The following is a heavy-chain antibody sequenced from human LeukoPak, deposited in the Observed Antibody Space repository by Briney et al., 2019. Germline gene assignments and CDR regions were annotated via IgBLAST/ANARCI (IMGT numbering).Heavy chain of an antibody. Sequence: SETLSLTCAVYGGSFSVYYWSWIRQPPGKGLEWIGEINHSGSTNYNPSLKSRVTISVDTSNNQFSLKLSSVTAADTAVYYCARHGYSSSWYYLDYWGQGTLVTVSS. V-gene: IGHV4-34*01. CDR2: INHSGST. CDR1: GGSFSVYY. D-gene: IGHD6-13*01. J-gene: IGHJ4*02. CDR3: ARHGYSSSWYYLDY.